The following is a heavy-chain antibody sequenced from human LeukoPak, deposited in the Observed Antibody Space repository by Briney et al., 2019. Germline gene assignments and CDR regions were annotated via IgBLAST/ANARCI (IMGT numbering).Heavy chain of an antibody. J-gene: IGHJ6*03. Sequence: GGSLRLSCAASGFIFSNYGMNWVRQAPGKGLEWVSSISSNSDYIDYADSVKGRFTISRDKAKNSVYLQMNSLRAEDTAVYYCARGPSSSPRYYYYYYYMDVWGKGTTVTVSS. D-gene: IGHD6-6*01. CDR3: ARGPSSSPRYYYYYYYMDV. V-gene: IGHV3-21*01. CDR2: ISSNSDYI. CDR1: GFIFSNYG.